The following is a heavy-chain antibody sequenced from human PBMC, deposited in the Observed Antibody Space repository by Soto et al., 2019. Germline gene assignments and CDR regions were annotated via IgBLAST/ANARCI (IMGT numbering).Heavy chain of an antibody. J-gene: IGHJ4*02. Sequence: PSQTLSLTCAVSGYSISSGYYWGWIRQPPGKGLEWIGSIYYSGSTYYNPSFKRRLSLSIDRTRNQFSLSLSSMTAADKAVYYWARGGGYDSFDFWGQGIQVTVSS. CDR3: ARGGGYDSFDF. D-gene: IGHD2-15*01. CDR2: IYYSGST. V-gene: IGHV4-38-2*01. CDR1: GYSISSGYY.